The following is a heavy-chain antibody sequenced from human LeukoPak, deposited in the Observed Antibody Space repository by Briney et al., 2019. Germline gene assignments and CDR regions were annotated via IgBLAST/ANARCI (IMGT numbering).Heavy chain of an antibody. CDR2: INSGGDDT. Sequence: GGSLRLSCAASGFTFSSYAMHWVRQAPGKGLVWVSLINSGGDDTRYADSVKGRFTISRDNAKNTLYLQMNSLRAEDTAVYYCARRIGYSSGHSAVYYFDYWGQGTLVTVSS. CDR1: GFTFSSYA. J-gene: IGHJ4*02. V-gene: IGHV3-74*01. CDR3: ARRIGYSSGHSAVYYFDY. D-gene: IGHD6-19*01.